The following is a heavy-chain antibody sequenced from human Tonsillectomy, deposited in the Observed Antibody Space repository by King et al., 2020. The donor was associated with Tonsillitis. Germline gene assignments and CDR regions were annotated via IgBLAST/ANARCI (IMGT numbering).Heavy chain of an antibody. D-gene: IGHD1-14*01. V-gene: IGHV3-23*04. J-gene: IGHJ2*01. Sequence: VQLVESGGGLVQPGGSLRLSCAASGFTFSSYAMSWVRQAPGKGLERVSGISGSGGSTYYADSVKGRFIISRDNSKNTLYLQMKSLRAEDTAVYYCAKAAQPNRDWYFDLWGRGTLVTVSS. CDR2: ISGSGGST. CDR1: GFTFSSYA. CDR3: AKAAQPNRDWYFDL.